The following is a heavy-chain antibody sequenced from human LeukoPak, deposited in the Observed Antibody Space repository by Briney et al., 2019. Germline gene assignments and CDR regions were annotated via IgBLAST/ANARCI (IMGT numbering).Heavy chain of an antibody. CDR2: ISWNSGSI. CDR1: GFTFSSYW. V-gene: IGHV3-23*01. CDR3: AKEESSGWYLVDY. Sequence: GGSLRLSCAASGFTFSSYWMSWVRQAPGKGLEWVSGISWNSGSIGYADSVKGRFTISRDNSKNTLYLQMNSLRAEDTAVYYCAKEESSGWYLVDYWGQGTLVTVSS. J-gene: IGHJ4*02. D-gene: IGHD6-19*01.